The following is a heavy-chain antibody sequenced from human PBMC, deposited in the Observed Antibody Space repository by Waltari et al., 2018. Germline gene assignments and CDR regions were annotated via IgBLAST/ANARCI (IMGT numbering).Heavy chain of an antibody. CDR1: GFGFRDFW. Sequence: EVQLVESGGGLVQPGGSLSLSCATSGFGFRDFWMSWVRQAPGKGLEWLANIRYDGGVKDIVDSVKGRFTVSRDNAENSLFLHMNSLRVEDTAVYYCARENYNGAAGDYWGQGTLVTVSS. J-gene: IGHJ4*02. D-gene: IGHD6-13*01. CDR3: ARENYNGAAGDY. CDR2: IRYDGGVK. V-gene: IGHV3-7*01.